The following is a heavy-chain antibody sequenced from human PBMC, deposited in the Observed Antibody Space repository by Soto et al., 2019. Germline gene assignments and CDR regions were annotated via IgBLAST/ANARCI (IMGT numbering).Heavy chain of an antibody. CDR3: ARSVAVLGAHIHX. J-gene: IGHJ4*02. CDR2: VYYTGST. V-gene: IGHV4-59*01. CDR1: GGSISGSY. Sequence: SDTLSLTCSVSGGSISGSYWSWIRQSPGKGLEWLCYVYYTGSTNYSPSIGSRVSISVETSKNEFSLRLSSVTAADTAVYFCARSVAVLGAHIHXWGQGTHVTVSX. D-gene: IGHD2-15*01.